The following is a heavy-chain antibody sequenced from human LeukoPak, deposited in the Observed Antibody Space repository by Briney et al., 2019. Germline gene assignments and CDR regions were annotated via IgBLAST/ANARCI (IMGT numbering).Heavy chain of an antibody. D-gene: IGHD3-22*01. CDR3: GRDSGFWLY. CDR1: GDSLTSGSYY. J-gene: IGHJ4*02. V-gene: IGHV4-39*06. Sequence: KPSETLSLTCTVSGDSLTSGSYYWGWIRQTPGKGLEWIGNIYSDGTTSYNPSVKSRVTMSVDTSKKQLPLKMNSVTAADTAVYSCGRDSGFWLYWGQGTLVTVAS. CDR2: IYSDGTT.